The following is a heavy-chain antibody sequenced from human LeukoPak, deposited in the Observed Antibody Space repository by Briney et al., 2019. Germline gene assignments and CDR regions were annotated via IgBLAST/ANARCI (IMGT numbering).Heavy chain of an antibody. Sequence: GRSLRLSCAASGFTFSSYAMHWVRQAPGKGLEWVAVISYDGSNKYYADSVKGRFTISRDNSKNTLYLQMNSLRAEDTAVYYCARDRVKWELPPLGYWGQGTLVTVSS. CDR3: ARDRVKWELPPLGY. CDR2: ISYDGSNK. V-gene: IGHV3-30-3*01. CDR1: GFTFSSYA. D-gene: IGHD1-26*01. J-gene: IGHJ4*02.